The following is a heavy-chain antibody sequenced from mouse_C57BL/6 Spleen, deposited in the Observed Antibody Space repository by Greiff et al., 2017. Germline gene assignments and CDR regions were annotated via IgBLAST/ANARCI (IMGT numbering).Heavy chain of an antibody. CDR2: IWTGGGT. CDR3: AMRRRAYAMDY. V-gene: IGHV2-9-1*01. Sequence: VQLQESGPGLAAPPQSLPITSPLPGFPSTSYAISWVRQPPGKGLEWLGVIWTGGGTNYNSALKSRLSISKDNSKSQVFLKMNSLQTDDTARYCCAMRRRAYAMDYWGQGASVTVS. J-gene: IGHJ4*01. CDR1: GFPSTSYA. D-gene: IGHD3-3*01.